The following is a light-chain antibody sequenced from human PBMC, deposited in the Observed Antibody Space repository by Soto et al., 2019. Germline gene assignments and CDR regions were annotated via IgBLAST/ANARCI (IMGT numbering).Light chain of an antibody. CDR1: QGVYRN. CDR3: QQYYNWPRT. J-gene: IGKJ1*01. CDR2: GAS. V-gene: IGKV3-15*01. Sequence: EIVMTQSPGTLSVSPGERAALTCRASQGVYRNLAWYQQKPGQAPRLLIYGASTRATGIPARFSGSGSGTEFTLTISSLQPEDFAVYYCQQYYNWPRTFGQGTKVDIK.